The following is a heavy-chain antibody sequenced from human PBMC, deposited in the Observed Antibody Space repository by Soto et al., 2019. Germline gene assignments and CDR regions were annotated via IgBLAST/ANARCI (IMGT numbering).Heavy chain of an antibody. CDR1: GFSLSTVAVG. V-gene: IGHV2-5*02. CDR3: ARMNNYGTRFDY. D-gene: IGHD5-18*01. J-gene: IGHJ4*02. Sequence: QITLKESGPALVNPTQTLTLTCTFSGFSLSTVAVGVGWIRQPPEKALEWLAVIYWDDDKRYSPSLKSRLTITKDTSKSQVVLIMTNVDPVDTATYYCARMNNYGTRFDYWGQGALVTVSS. CDR2: IYWDDDK.